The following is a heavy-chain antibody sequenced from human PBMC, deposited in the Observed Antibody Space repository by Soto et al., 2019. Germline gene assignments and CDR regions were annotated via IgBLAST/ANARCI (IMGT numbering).Heavy chain of an antibody. Sequence: SETLSLTCTVSGGSVSSGSYYWSWIRQPPGKGLEWIGYIYYSGSTNYNPSLKSRVTISVDTSKNQFSLRLSSVTAADTAVYYCARDRGLTWLSHPPAAAPIYYGMDVWGQGTTVTVSS. D-gene: IGHD3-9*01. V-gene: IGHV4-61*01. CDR3: ARDRGLTWLSHPPAAAPIYYGMDV. J-gene: IGHJ6*02. CDR1: GGSVSSGSYY. CDR2: IYYSGST.